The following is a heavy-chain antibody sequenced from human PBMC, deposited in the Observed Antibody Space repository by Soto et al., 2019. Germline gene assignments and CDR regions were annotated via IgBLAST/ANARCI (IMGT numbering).Heavy chain of an antibody. D-gene: IGHD3-10*01. J-gene: IGHJ6*02. Sequence: KPSETLSLTCAVYGGSFSGYYWSWIRQPPGKGLEWIGEINHSGSTNYNPSLKSRVTISVDTSKNQFSLKLSSVTAADTAVYYCARGRGYYYGSGSYYNSHYYYYGMDVWGQGTTVTVSS. V-gene: IGHV4-34*01. CDR1: GGSFSGYY. CDR2: INHSGST. CDR3: ARGRGYYYGSGSYYNSHYYYYGMDV.